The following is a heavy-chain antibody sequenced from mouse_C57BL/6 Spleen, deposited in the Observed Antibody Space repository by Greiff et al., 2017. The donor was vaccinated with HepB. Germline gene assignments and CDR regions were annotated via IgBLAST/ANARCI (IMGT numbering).Heavy chain of an antibody. D-gene: IGHD1-1*01. CDR3: ARSYYGSSSAWFAY. J-gene: IGHJ3*01. CDR1: GYAFSSYW. Sequence: QVQLQQSGAELVKPGASVKISCKASGYAFSSYWLNWVKQRPGKGLEWIGQIYPGDGDTNYHGKFKGKATLTADKSSSTAYMQLSSLTSEDSAVYFCARSYYGSSSAWFAYWGQGTLVTVSA. CDR2: IYPGDGDT. V-gene: IGHV1-80*01.